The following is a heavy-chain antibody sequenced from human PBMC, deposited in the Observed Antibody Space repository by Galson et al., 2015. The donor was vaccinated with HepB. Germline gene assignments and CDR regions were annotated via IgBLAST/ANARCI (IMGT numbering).Heavy chain of an antibody. CDR3: TRRLYGAVAGPKTSYYYYYGMDV. CDR2: IRSKANSYAT. D-gene: IGHD6-19*01. CDR1: GFTFSGSA. J-gene: IGHJ6*02. V-gene: IGHV3-73*01. Sequence: SLRLSCAASGFTFSGSAMHWVRQASGKGLEWVGRIRSKANSYATAYAASVKGRFTISRDDSKNTAYLQMNSLKTEDTAVYYCTRRLYGAVAGPKTSYYYYYGMDVWGQGTTVTVSS.